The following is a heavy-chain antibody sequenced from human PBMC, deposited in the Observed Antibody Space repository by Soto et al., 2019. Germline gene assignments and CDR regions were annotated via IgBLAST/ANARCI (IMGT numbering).Heavy chain of an antibody. V-gene: IGHV4-30-4*01. Sequence: QVQLQESGPGLVKPSQTLSLTCTVSGDSFSRANYYWSWVRQPPGKGLEWIGDISYSGSTYYTPSRKSRITMSVNMSKNQFSLKLSPVTAADTAVYYCAGVLNAKRGMQLWNWGQGTLVTVSS. J-gene: IGHJ4*02. D-gene: IGHD5-18*01. CDR3: AGVLNAKRGMQLWN. CDR2: ISYSGST. CDR1: GDSFSRANYY.